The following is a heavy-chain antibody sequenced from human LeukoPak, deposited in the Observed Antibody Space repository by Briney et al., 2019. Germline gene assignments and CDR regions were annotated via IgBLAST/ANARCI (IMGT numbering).Heavy chain of an antibody. CDR3: ARDFLVYYDSSGYYSPYYYYYMDV. CDR2: SYTSGST. CDR1: GGSISSYY. J-gene: IGHJ6*03. Sequence: SETLSLTCTVSGGSISSYYWSWIRQPAGKGLEWIGRSYTSGSTNYNPSLKSRVTMSVDTSKNQFSLKLSSVTAADTAVYYCARDFLVYYDSSGYYSPYYYYYMDVWGKGTTVTISS. V-gene: IGHV4-4*07. D-gene: IGHD3-22*01.